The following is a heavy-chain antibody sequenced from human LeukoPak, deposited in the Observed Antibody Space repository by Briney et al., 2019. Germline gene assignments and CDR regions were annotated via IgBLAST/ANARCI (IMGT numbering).Heavy chain of an antibody. V-gene: IGHV4-38-2*02. Sequence: PSETLSLTCTVSSYSISSGYFWGWIRQPPGKGLEWIGSIYHSGNTYYNPSLKSRVTLSVDTSKNQFSLQLSSVTAADTAVYYCARDGGLELPLGWFDPWGQGTLVIVSS. D-gene: IGHD1-7*01. CDR1: SYSISSGYF. CDR3: ARDGGLELPLGWFDP. J-gene: IGHJ5*02. CDR2: IYHSGNT.